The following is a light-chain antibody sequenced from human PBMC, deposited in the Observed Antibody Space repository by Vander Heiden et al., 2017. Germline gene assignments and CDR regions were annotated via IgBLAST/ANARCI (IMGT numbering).Light chain of an antibody. Sequence: EIVLTQSPGTLSLSPGERATLSCRASQSVSSSYLDWYQQKPGQAPRLLIYGASSRAHGIPDRLSGSGYGTDFTLTISRPEPENCAAYYWQQDSSSHTFGQGTKVELK. CDR2: GAS. CDR1: QSVSSSY. V-gene: IGKV3-20*01. J-gene: IGKJ1*01. CDR3: QQDSSSHT.